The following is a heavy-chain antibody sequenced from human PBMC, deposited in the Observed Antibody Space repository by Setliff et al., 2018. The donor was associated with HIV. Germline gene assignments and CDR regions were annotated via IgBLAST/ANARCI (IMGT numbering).Heavy chain of an antibody. CDR3: ARGMGIAYYYYMDV. Sequence: GGSLRLSCAVSGFTVSDNYMTWVRQVPGKGLEWVSVIYGDGKRDHYVGSVKGRFTASRDNAKNSLYLQMNSLSAEDTAVYYCARGMGIAYYYYMDVWGKGTTVTVSS. CDR1: GFTVSDNY. D-gene: IGHD6-13*01. CDR2: IYGDGKRD. V-gene: IGHV3-53*01. J-gene: IGHJ6*03.